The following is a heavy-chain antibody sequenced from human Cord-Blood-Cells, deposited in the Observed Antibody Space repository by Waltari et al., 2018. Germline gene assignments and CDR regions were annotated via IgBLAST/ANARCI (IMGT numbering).Heavy chain of an antibody. CDR1: GGSFSGYY. Sequence: QVQLQQWGAGLLKPSETLSLTCAVYGGSFSGYYWSWIRQPPGTGLEWIGEINHSGSTNYNPSLKSRVTISVDTSKNQFSLKLSSVTAADTAVYYCARGGGYYDYVWGSYRFGLLDYWGQGTLVTVSS. D-gene: IGHD3-16*02. V-gene: IGHV4-34*01. CDR3: ARGGGYYDYVWGSYRFGLLDY. J-gene: IGHJ4*02. CDR2: INHSGST.